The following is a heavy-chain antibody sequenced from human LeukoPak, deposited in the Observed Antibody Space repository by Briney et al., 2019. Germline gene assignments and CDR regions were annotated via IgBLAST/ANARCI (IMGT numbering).Heavy chain of an antibody. CDR3: AKDSPVATR. V-gene: IGHV3-48*01. CDR1: GFTFSSYS. D-gene: IGHD2-15*01. CDR2: ISSSSSTI. J-gene: IGHJ4*02. Sequence: GGSLRLSCAASGFTFSSYSMNWVRQAPGKGLEWASYISSSSSTIYYADSVKGRFTISRDDSKNTLYLQMNSLRAEDTAVYYCAKDSPVATRWGQGTLVTVSS.